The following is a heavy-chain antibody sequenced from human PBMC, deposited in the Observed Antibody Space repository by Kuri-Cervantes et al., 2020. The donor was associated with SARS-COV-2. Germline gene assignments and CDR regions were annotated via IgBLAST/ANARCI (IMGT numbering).Heavy chain of an antibody. CDR2: SRTEPNSYST. Sequence: GGSLRLSCFASGFTFRDYYFDWVRRAPGKGLEWVGRSRTEPNSYSTEYAASVIGRFTISRDDWKGLVFLQMDSLKTDDTAVYYCTRTTISMIEDQYFDFWGQGALVTVSS. CDR1: GFTFRDYY. V-gene: IGHV3-72*01. J-gene: IGHJ4*02. CDR3: TRTTISMIEDQYFDF. D-gene: IGHD3-22*01.